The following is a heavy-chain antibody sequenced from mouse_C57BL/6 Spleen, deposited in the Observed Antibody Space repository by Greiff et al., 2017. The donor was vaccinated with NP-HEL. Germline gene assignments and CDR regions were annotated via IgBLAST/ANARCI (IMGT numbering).Heavy chain of an antibody. CDR2: IDPETGGT. V-gene: IGHV1-15*01. Sequence: QVQLQQSGAELVRPGASVTLSCKASGYTFTDYEMHWVKQTPVHGLEWIGAIDPETGGTAYNQKFTGKAILTADKSSSTAYMELRGLTSEDSAVYYCTRGGDHWYFDVWGTGTTVTVSS. J-gene: IGHJ1*03. CDR3: TRGGDHWYFDV. CDR1: GYTFTDYE.